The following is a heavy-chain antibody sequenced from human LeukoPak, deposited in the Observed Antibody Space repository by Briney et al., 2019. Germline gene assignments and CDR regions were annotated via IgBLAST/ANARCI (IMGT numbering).Heavy chain of an antibody. Sequence: GGSLRLSCVASGFTFRTYAMCWVRQAPGKGLEWLSGINPTDSGDSTYYADSVVGRFTISRDDSKNTLYLQLNSLRADDTAVYYWAKEVAAHRILDAFDFWGQGTLVTVSS. CDR2: INPTDSGDST. CDR1: GFTFRTYA. J-gene: IGHJ3*01. CDR3: AKEVAAHRILDAFDF. D-gene: IGHD6-13*01. V-gene: IGHV3-23*01.